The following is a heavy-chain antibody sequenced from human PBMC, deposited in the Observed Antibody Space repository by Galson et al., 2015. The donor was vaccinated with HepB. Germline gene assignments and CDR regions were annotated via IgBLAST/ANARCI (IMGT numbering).Heavy chain of an antibody. Sequence: SLRLSCAASGFTFSDYYMSWIRQAPGKGLEWVSYISSSSSYTNYADSVKGRFTISRDNAKNSLYLQMNSLRAEDTAVYYCARASSVLLWTYEDWYFDLWGRGTLVTVSS. CDR2: ISSSSSYT. D-gene: IGHD3-10*01. J-gene: IGHJ2*01. CDR1: GFTFSDYY. CDR3: ARASSVLLWTYEDWYFDL. V-gene: IGHV3-11*05.